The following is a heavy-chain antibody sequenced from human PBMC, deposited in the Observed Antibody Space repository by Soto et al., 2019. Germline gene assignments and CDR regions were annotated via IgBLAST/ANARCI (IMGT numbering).Heavy chain of an antibody. Sequence: QVQLQESGPGLVKPSQTLSLICTVSGGSISSGDYYWSWIRQPPGKGLEWIAYIYYSGSTYYNPSRQGRVSVXXDXSXXRFALKLSSVSAADTAVYYCAGEDTVGGRQRFVDYWGEGTLVTVSS. V-gene: IGHV4-30-4*01. CDR2: IYYSGST. J-gene: IGHJ4*02. D-gene: IGHD6-19*01. CDR3: AGEDTVGGRQRFVDY. CDR1: GGSISSGDYY.